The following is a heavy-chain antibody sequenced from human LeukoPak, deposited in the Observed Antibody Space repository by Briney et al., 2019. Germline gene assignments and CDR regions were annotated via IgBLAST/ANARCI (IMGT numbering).Heavy chain of an antibody. CDR2: IYYSGST. J-gene: IGHJ4*02. Sequence: PSETPSLTCTVSGGSISSYYWSWIRQPPGKGLEWTGYIYYSGSTNYNPSLKSRVTISVDTSKNQFSLKLSSVTAADTAVYYCARTSLDFGEFLNFDYWGQGTLVTVSS. V-gene: IGHV4-59*08. CDR1: GGSISSYY. CDR3: ARTSLDFGEFLNFDY. D-gene: IGHD3-10*01.